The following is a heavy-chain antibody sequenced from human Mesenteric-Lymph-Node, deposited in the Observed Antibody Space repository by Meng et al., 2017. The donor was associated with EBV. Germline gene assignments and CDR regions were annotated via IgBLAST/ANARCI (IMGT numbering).Heavy chain of an antibody. V-gene: IGHV3-11*01. CDR3: ARRRDDFDY. CDR2: IGSSGTPT. D-gene: IGHD2-21*02. Sequence: QVQLVESGGGLVKPVGSLTLSCAASGFIFSDYYMSWIRQAPGKGLEWVSSIGSSGTPTYYADSVKGRFSISRDNAKNSLYLQMNSLRAEDTAVYYCARRRDDFDYWGQGTLVTVAS. J-gene: IGHJ4*02. CDR1: GFIFSDYY.